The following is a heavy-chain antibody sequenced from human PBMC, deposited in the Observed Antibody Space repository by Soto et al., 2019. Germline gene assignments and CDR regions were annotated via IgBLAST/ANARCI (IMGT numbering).Heavy chain of an antibody. D-gene: IGHD2-15*01. CDR2: IYYSGST. V-gene: IGHV4-31*03. Sequence: SETLSLTCTVSGGSISSGGYYWSWIRQHPGKGLEWIGYIYYSGSTYYNPSLKSRVTISVDTSKNQFSLKLSSVTAADTAVYYCARDRRGYCSGGSSYSVFYYFGMDVWGQGTTVTVSS. J-gene: IGHJ6*02. CDR3: ARDRRGYCSGGSSYSVFYYFGMDV. CDR1: GGSISSGGYY.